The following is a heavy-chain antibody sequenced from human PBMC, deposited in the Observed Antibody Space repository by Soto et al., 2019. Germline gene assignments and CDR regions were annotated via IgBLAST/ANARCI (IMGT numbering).Heavy chain of an antibody. CDR2: ISGSGGST. CDR3: AKRSSSSTFDY. J-gene: IGHJ4*02. D-gene: IGHD6-6*01. CDR1: GFTFSNYA. Sequence: GGSLRLSCAASGFTFSNYAMSWVRQAPGKGLEWVSAISGSGGSTYYADSVKGRFTISRDNSKNTLYLQMNSLRAEDTAVDYCAKRSSSSTFDYWGQGTLVTVSS. V-gene: IGHV3-23*01.